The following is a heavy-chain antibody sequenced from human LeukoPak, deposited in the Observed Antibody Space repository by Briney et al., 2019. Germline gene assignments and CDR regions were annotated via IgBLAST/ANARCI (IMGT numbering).Heavy chain of an antibody. CDR3: ARLGIAAAGTNWFDP. V-gene: IGHV4-39*07. D-gene: IGHD6-13*01. CDR2: IYYSGST. J-gene: IGHJ5*02. CDR1: GFTFSSYW. Sequence: GSLRLSCAASGFTFSSYWMSWVRQAPGKGLGWIGSIYYSGSTYYNPSLKSRVTISVDTSKNQFSLKLSSVTAADTAVYYCARLGIAAAGTNWFDPWGQGTLVTVSS.